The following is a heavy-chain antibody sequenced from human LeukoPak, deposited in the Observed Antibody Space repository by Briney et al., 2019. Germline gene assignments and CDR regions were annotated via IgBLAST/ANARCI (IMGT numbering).Heavy chain of an antibody. D-gene: IGHD2-21*02. Sequence: GGSLRLSCAAAGFIVSTNYMSWVRQAPGKGLEWVSVIYSGGSTAYADSVKGRFTISRDNSKNTLSVQMNSLRAEDTAIYYCAKSYCGGDCYSFDYWGQGTLVTVS. CDR3: AKSYCGGDCYSFDY. J-gene: IGHJ4*02. CDR1: GFIVSTNY. CDR2: IYSGGST. V-gene: IGHV3-53*01.